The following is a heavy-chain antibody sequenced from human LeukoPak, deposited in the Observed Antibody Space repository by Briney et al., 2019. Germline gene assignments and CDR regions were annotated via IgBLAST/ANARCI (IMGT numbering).Heavy chain of an antibody. CDR1: GFTFSTYS. CDR3: VREGGSDWYSGWFDP. V-gene: IGHV3-48*01. J-gene: IGHJ5*02. Sequence: YPGGSLRLSCAASGFTFSTYSMNWVRQAPGKGLEWISYISSSSGSVYYADSVKGRFTISRDSAKNSLYLQMNSLRAEDTALYYCVREGGSDWYSGWFDPWGQGTLVTVSS. D-gene: IGHD6-19*01. CDR2: ISSSSGSV.